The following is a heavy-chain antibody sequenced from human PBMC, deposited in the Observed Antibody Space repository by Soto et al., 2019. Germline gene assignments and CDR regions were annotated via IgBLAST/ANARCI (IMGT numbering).Heavy chain of an antibody. CDR3: ARGYYDILTGYYSYFDY. V-gene: IGHV4-39*07. CDR1: GGSISSSSYY. D-gene: IGHD3-9*01. CDR2: IYYSGST. Sequence: SETLSLTCTVSGGSISSSSYYWGWIRQPPGKGLEWIGSIYYSGSTYYNPSLKSRVTISVDTSKNQFSLKLSSVTAADTAVYYCARGYYDILTGYYSYFDYWGQGTLVTVSS. J-gene: IGHJ4*02.